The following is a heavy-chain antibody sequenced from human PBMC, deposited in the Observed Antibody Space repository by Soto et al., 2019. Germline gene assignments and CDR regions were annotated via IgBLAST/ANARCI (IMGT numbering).Heavy chain of an antibody. CDR1: GGTFSSYA. V-gene: IGHV1-69*01. D-gene: IGHD1-26*01. CDR2: IIPIFGTA. CDR3: AREEVPPPTRKLSCSAFDS. J-gene: IGHJ3*02. Sequence: QVQLVQSGAEVKKPGSSVKVSCKASGGTFSSYAISWVRQAPGQGLEWMGGIIPIFGTANYAQKFQGRVTITADEYTSTAYMELSSLRSEDTGVYYCAREEVPPPTRKLSCSAFDSWGQGTMVTVAS.